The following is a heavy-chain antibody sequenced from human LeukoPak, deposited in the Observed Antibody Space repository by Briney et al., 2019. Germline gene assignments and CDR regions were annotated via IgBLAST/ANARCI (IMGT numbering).Heavy chain of an antibody. V-gene: IGHV4-39*07. CDR2: IFHNGNA. CDR1: AGSISTSNYY. CDR3: AKTKLDWLLFDF. Sequence: SETLSLTCSVSAGSISTSNYYWVWIRQSPEKGLEWIGSIFHNGNAFYIPSLHSRVTMSLDTSNSQVYLRLTSVTAGDTALYYCAKTKLDWLLFDFWGQGILVTVSS. J-gene: IGHJ4*02. D-gene: IGHD3-9*01.